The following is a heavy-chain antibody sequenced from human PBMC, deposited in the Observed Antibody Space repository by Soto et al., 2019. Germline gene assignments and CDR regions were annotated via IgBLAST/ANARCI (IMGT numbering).Heavy chain of an antibody. Sequence: SETLSLTCAVSGGSISSGGYSWSWIRQPPGKGLEWIGYIYHSGSTYYNPSLKSRVTISVDRSKNQFSLKLSSVTAADTAVYYCAIGATVCIQHWGRGTVVPVSS. D-gene: IGHD2-8*01. CDR1: GGSISSGGYS. CDR2: IYHSGST. J-gene: IGHJ1*01. CDR3: AIGATVCIQH. V-gene: IGHV4-30-2*01.